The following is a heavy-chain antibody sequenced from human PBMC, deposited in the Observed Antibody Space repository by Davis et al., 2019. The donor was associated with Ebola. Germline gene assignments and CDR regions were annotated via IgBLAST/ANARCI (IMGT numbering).Heavy chain of an antibody. CDR3: ARDMGTAMVLYDYGMDV. D-gene: IGHD5-18*01. J-gene: IGHJ6*04. V-gene: IGHV3-30*03. Sequence: GESLKISCAASGFTFSSYGMHWVRQAPGKGLEWVAVISYDGSNKYYADSVKGRFTISRDNSKNTLYLQMNSLRAEDTAVYYCARDMGTAMVLYDYGMDVWGKGTTVTVSS. CDR1: GFTFSSYG. CDR2: ISYDGSNK.